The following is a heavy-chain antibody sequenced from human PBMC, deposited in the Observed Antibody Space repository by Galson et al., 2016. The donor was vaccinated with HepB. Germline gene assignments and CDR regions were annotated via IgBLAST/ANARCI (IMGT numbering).Heavy chain of an antibody. Sequence: SETLSLTRAVSGGSINSNNWWNWVRQPPGKGLEWIGEIYQSGTTHYNSSLQSRVTISIDNSKNQFSLRMTSVTAADTAVYYCSGGELARGFDPWGQGSLVTVSS. CDR1: GGSINSNNW. CDR2: IYQSGTT. D-gene: IGHD5-24*01. J-gene: IGHJ5*02. V-gene: IGHV4-4*02. CDR3: SGGELARGFDP.